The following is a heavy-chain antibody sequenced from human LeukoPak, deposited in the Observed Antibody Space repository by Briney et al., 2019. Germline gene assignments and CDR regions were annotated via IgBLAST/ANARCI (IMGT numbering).Heavy chain of an antibody. D-gene: IGHD3-16*01. V-gene: IGHV3-7*03. J-gene: IGHJ4*02. CDR3: ASGGYYDYVWGSQFFDY. CDR1: GFTFSSYW. Sequence: GGSLRLSCAASGFTFSSYWMSWVRQAPGKGLEWVANIKQDGSEKYYVDSVKGRFTISRDNAKNSLYLQMNSLRAEDTAVYYCASGGYYDYVWGSQFFDYWGQGTLVTVSS. CDR2: IKQDGSEK.